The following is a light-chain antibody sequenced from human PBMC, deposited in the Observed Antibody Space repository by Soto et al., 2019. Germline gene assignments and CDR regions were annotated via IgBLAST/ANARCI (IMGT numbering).Light chain of an antibody. J-gene: IGKJ5*01. Sequence: PGERVTLSCRASQSVSSNFLAWYQQKPGQAPRLLIYGASNRAAGIPDRFSGSGSGTDFTLTISRLEPEDFAVYYCHQRSNWPITFGQGTRLEIK. V-gene: IGKV3D-20*02. CDR2: GAS. CDR3: HQRSNWPIT. CDR1: QSVSSNF.